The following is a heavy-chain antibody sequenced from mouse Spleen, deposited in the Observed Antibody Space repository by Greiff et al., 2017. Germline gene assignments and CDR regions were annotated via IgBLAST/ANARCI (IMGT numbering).Heavy chain of an antibody. CDR2: INPSTGGT. Sequence: EVQLQQSGPELVKPGASVKISCKASGYSFTGYYMNWVKQSPEKSLEWIGEINPSTGGTTYNQKFKAKATLTVDKSSSTAYMQLKSLTSEDSAVYYCAKGPNWDDWYFDVWGAGTTVTVSS. CDR3: AKGPNWDDWYFDV. V-gene: IGHV1-42*01. D-gene: IGHD4-1*02. CDR1: GYSFTGYY. J-gene: IGHJ1*01.